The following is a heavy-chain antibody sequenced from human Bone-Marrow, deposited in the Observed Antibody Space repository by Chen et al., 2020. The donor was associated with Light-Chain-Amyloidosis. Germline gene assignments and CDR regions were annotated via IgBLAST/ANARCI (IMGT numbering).Heavy chain of an antibody. CDR3: ARRRDGYNFDY. CDR2: IYPDDSDA. Sequence: GWVRQMPGKGLEWMGVIYPDDSDARYSPSFEGQVTISADKSITTAYLQWRSLKASDTAMYYCARRRDGYNFDYWGHGTLVTVSS. J-gene: IGHJ4*01. D-gene: IGHD5-12*01. V-gene: IGHV5-51*01.